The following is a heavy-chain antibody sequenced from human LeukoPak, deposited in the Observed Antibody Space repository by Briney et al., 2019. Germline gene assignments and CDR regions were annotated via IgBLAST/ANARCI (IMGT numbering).Heavy chain of an antibody. J-gene: IGHJ6*02. CDR2: ISSSSSTI. CDR3: ASRLRYFDWSRNTEYYGMDV. CDR1: GFTFSSYS. D-gene: IGHD3-9*01. V-gene: IGHV3-48*02. Sequence: GGSLRLSCAASGFTFSSYSMNWVRQAPGKGLEWVSYISSSSSTIYYADSVKGRFTISRDNAKNSLYLQMNSLRDEDTAVYYCASRLRYFDWSRNTEYYGMDVWGQGTTVSVSS.